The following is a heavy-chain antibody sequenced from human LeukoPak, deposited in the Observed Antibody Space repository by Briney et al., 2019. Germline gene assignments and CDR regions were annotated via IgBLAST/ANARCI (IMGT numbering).Heavy chain of an antibody. CDR2: ISAYNGNT. D-gene: IGHD3-22*01. J-gene: IGHJ4*02. Sequence: ASVKVSCKASGYTFTSYGISWVRQAPGQGLEWMGWISAYNGNTNYAQKLQGRVTMTTDTSTSAAYMELRSLRSDDTAVYYCARGATYYYDSSGYYFDYWGQGTLVTVSS. V-gene: IGHV1-18*01. CDR1: GYTFTSYG. CDR3: ARGATYYYDSSGYYFDY.